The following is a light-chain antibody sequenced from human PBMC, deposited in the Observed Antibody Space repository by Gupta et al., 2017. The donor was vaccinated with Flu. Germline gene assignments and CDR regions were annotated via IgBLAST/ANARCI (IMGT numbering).Light chain of an antibody. CDR2: WAS. Sequence: DIVMTQSPDSLAVSLGERATINCKSSQSVLCSSKNKNYLAWYQQKPGQPPKLLIYWASTRESGVPDRFSGSGSGTDFTLTISSLQAEDVAVYYCQQYYSTLSFGGGTKVEIK. CDR3: QQYYSTLS. CDR1: QSVLCSSKNKNY. J-gene: IGKJ4*01. V-gene: IGKV4-1*01.